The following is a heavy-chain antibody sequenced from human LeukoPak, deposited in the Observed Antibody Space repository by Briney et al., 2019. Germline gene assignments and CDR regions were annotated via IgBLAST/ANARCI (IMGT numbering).Heavy chain of an antibody. CDR3: AKNTGPNYYDSSGYLWWDY. D-gene: IGHD3-22*01. J-gene: IGHJ4*02. V-gene: IGHV3-23*01. CDR1: GFTFSSYA. CDR2: ISGSGGST. Sequence: GGSLRLSCAASGFTFSSYAMSWGRQAPGKGLEWVSAISGSGGSTYYADSVKGRFTIYRDNSKNTQYLQMNSLRAEDTAVYYCAKNTGPNYYDSSGYLWWDYWGQGTLVTVSS.